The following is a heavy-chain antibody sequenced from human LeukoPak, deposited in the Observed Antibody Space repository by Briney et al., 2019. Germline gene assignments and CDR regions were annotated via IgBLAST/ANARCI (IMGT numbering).Heavy chain of an antibody. D-gene: IGHD3-3*01. V-gene: IGHV1-69*13. CDR2: IIPIFGTA. CDR1: GGTFISYA. Sequence: SVKVSCKASGGTFISYAISWVRQAPGQGLEWMGGIIPIFGTANYAQKFQGRVTITADESTSTAYMELSSLRSEDTAVYYCARSYYDFWSGPPPYYGMDVWGQGTTVTVSS. J-gene: IGHJ6*02. CDR3: ARSYYDFWSGPPPYYGMDV.